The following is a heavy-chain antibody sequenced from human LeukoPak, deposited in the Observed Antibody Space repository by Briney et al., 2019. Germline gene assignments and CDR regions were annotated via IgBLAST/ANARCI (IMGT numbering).Heavy chain of an antibody. V-gene: IGHV1-2*02. D-gene: IGHD6-13*01. CDR1: GYTFTGYY. J-gene: IGHJ6*02. Sequence: ASVTVSCKASGYTFTGYYMHWVRQAPGQGLEWMGWINPNSGGTNYAQKFQGRVTMTRDTSISTAYMELSRLRSDDTAVYYCAREDSAGIAAAGTCYYGMDVWGQGTTVTVSS. CDR2: INPNSGGT. CDR3: AREDSAGIAAAGTCYYGMDV.